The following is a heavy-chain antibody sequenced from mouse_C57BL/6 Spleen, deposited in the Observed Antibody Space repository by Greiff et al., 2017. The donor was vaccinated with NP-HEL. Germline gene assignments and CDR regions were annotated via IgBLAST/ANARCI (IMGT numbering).Heavy chain of an antibody. CDR2: SRNKANDYTT. V-gene: IGHV7-1*01. CDR3: ARVTDYYAMDY. J-gene: IGHJ4*01. CDR1: GFTFSDFY. Sequence: EVKVVESGGGLVQSGRSLRLSCATSGFTFSDFYMEWVRQAPGKGLEWIAASRNKANDYTTEYSASVKGRFIVSRDTSQSILYLQMNALRAEDTAIYYCARVTDYYAMDYWGQGTSVTVSS. D-gene: IGHD1-1*01.